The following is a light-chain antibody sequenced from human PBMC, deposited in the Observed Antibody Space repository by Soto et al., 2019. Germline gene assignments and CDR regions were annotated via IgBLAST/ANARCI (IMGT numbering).Light chain of an antibody. CDR3: SSYSGSSTNVV. CDR2: DVT. J-gene: IGLJ2*01. CDR1: SSDVGGYDF. V-gene: IGLV2-14*01. Sequence: QSALTQPASVSGSPGQSITISCTGTSSDVGGYDFVSWYQLHPGKAPRLMIFDVTYRPSGVSNRFSGSKSGNTASLTISGLQAEDEDDYYCSSYSGSSTNVVFGGGTQLTVL.